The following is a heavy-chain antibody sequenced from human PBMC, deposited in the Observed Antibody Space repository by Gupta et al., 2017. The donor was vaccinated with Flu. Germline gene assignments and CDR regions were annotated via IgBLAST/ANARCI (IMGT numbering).Heavy chain of an antibody. CDR3: ARNASCSSRSCYTGGYWYFAL. J-gene: IGHJ2*01. D-gene: IGHD2-2*02. Sequence: YRENSGYNPSLNSRVTISVDTSKNQFSPRLSSVTAADTAVYYCARNASCSSRSCYTGGYWYFALWGRGTLVSVSS. V-gene: IGHV4-39*01. CDR2: YRENS.